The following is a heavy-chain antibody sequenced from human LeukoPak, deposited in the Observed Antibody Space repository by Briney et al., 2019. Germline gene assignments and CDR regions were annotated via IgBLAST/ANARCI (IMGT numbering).Heavy chain of an antibody. CDR2: IEQDGSEK. V-gene: IGHV3-7*03. J-gene: IGHJ4*02. CDR1: GFSFSSYW. Sequence: PGGSLRLSCGASGFSFSSYWMSWVGQAPGKGLEWVANIEQDGSEKYYVDSAKGRFTISRDSAKSSLYLQMNSLRSEDTAVYYCAREAQEGGIDYWGQGTLVTVSS. D-gene: IGHD3-16*01. CDR3: AREAQEGGIDY.